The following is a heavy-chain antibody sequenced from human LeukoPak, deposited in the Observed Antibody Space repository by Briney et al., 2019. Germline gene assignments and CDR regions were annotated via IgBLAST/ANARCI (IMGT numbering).Heavy chain of an antibody. D-gene: IGHD3-16*01. J-gene: IGHJ5*02. CDR2: ISSSSNNI. CDR3: ARDWRTMGGS. V-gene: IGHV3-48*03. CDR1: GFTFSSYE. Sequence: GGSLRLSCAASGFTFSSYEMNWVRQAPGKGLEWVSYISSSSNNIYYADSVKGRFTISRDNAKNSLYLQMNRLRAEDTAVYYCARDWRTMGGSWGQGALVTVSS.